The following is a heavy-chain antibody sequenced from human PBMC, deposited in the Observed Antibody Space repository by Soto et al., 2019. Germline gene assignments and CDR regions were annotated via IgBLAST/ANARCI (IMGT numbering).Heavy chain of an antibody. Sequence: PWGSLRLSCAASGFTFISYAIHFFRHSPFKWLEWVAVISYDGRNKYYADSVKGRFTISRDNSKNTLYLEMNSLRVEDTAVYHCVRDTAYCSGGTCYSSHDMDVWGQGTTVTVSS. CDR1: GFTFISYA. CDR2: ISYDGRNK. V-gene: IGHV3-30*01. J-gene: IGHJ6*02. CDR3: VRDTAYCSGGTCYSSHDMDV. D-gene: IGHD2-15*01.